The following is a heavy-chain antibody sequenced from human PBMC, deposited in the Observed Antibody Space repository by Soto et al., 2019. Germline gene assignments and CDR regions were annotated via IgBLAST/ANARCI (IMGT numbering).Heavy chain of an antibody. CDR1: GFTFSNYA. D-gene: IGHD2-2*01. CDR3: AKAPHCSSTRCYGL. V-gene: IGHV3-23*01. CDR2: ISGSGAGT. Sequence: EVQLLESGGALVQPGGSLRLSCAASGFTFSNYAMTWVRQAPGKGLEWVSAISGSGAGTYYADSVKGRFTISRDNSKNTLYLQMNSLRVDDTAVYYCAKAPHCSSTRCYGLWGQGTLVTVSS. J-gene: IGHJ4*02.